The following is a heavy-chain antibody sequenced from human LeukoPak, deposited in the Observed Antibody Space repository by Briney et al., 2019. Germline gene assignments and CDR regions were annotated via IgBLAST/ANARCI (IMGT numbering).Heavy chain of an antibody. CDR2: ISTSSGYI. J-gene: IGHJ3*02. Sequence: PGGSLRLSCAASRFNFNSFVMGWVRQPPGKGLEWVSSISTSSGYIFYADSLKGRVTISRDNAKNSLYLQMNSLRAEDTAVYYCARDNLWTRNSGSYYEAFDIWGQGTMVTVSS. D-gene: IGHD1-26*01. V-gene: IGHV3-21*06. CDR1: RFNFNSFV. CDR3: ARDNLWTRNSGSYYEAFDI.